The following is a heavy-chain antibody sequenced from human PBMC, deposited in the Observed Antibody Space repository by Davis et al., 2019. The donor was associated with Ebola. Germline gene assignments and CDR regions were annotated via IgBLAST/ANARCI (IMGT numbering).Heavy chain of an antibody. CDR2: ISYDGSNK. D-gene: IGHD3-16*01. Sequence: PGGSLRLSCAASGFTFSSYGMHWVRQAPGKGLEWVAVISYDGSNKYYADSVKGRFTISRDNSKNTLYLQMNSLRAEDTAVYYCARDSRGENYYYGMDVWGQGTTVTVSS. J-gene: IGHJ6*02. CDR3: ARDSRGENYYYGMDV. CDR1: GFTFSSYG. V-gene: IGHV3-30*03.